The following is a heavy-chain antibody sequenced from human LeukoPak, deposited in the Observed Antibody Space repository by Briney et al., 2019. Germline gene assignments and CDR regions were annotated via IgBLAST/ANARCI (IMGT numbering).Heavy chain of an antibody. CDR2: IYYSGST. CDR1: GGSISSSSYY. Sequence: SETLSLTCTVSGGSISSSSYYWGWIRQPPGKGLEWIGSIYYSGSTYYNPSLKSRVTISVDTSKNQFSLKLSSVTAADTAVYYCASEAGNPAPFDYWGQGTLVTVSS. D-gene: IGHD6-13*01. J-gene: IGHJ4*02. CDR3: ASEAGNPAPFDY. V-gene: IGHV4-39*07.